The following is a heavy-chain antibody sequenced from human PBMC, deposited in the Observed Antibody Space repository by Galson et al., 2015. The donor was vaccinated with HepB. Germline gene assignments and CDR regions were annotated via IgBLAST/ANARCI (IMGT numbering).Heavy chain of an antibody. D-gene: IGHD7-27*01. J-gene: IGHJ5*02. V-gene: IGHV5-51*01. CDR3: ARPPWGSPPRGPQP. CDR1: GHSFTSYW. Sequence: QSGAEVKKPGESLKISCKDSGHSFTSYWIGWVRQMPGKGLEWMGIIYPGDSEPRYSPSFQGQVTISADKSVSTAYLQWSSLRASDTAIYYCARPPWGSPPRGPQPWGQGTLVTVSS. CDR2: IYPGDSEP.